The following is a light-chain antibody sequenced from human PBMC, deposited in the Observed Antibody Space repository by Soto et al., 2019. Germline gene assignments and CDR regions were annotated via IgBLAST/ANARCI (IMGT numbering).Light chain of an antibody. CDR3: HQRQSWPRT. CDR2: QTS. J-gene: IGKJ1*01. Sequence: PATLSSLPVDRVTLSCRASQYINTRLAWYQHRPGQAPRLLIYQTSLRAAGIPARFSGSGSGTDFTLTISDVQPEDFALYYCHQRQSWPRTFGQGTKVDI. CDR1: QYINTR. V-gene: IGKV3-11*01.